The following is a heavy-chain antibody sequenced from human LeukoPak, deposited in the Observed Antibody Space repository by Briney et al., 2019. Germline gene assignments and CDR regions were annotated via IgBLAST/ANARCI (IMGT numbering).Heavy chain of an antibody. CDR1: GFTFTNYA. J-gene: IGHJ4*02. CDR2: ITGSDGSS. V-gene: IGHV3-23*01. CDR3: AKWGDYDILTGYYVPDY. Sequence: GGSLRLSCVASGFTFTNYAMSRVRQAPGKGLEWVSAITGSDGSSYYADSVKGRFTISRDNSKNTLYLQVNSLRAEDTAVYYCAKWGDYDILTGYYVPDYWGQGTLVTVSS. D-gene: IGHD3-9*01.